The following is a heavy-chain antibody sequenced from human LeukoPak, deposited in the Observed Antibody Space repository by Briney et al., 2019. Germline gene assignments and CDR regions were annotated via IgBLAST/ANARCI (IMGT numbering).Heavy chain of an antibody. CDR1: GFTFSSYG. CDR3: AKEYSGSYYYDAFDI. Sequence: PGGSLRLSCAASGFTFSSYGMHWVRQAPGKGLEWVAVIWFDGSNKYYADSVKGRFTISRDNSKNTLYLQMNSLRAEDTAVYYCAKEYSGSYYYDAFDIWGQGTMVTASS. V-gene: IGHV3-33*06. J-gene: IGHJ3*02. D-gene: IGHD1-26*01. CDR2: IWFDGSNK.